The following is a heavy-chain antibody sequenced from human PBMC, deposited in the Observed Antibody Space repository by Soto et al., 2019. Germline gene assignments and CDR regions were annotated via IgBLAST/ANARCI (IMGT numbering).Heavy chain of an antibody. Sequence: QITLKESGPTLVKPTQTLTLTCTFSGFSLTTRGVGVGWIRQPPGKALEWLALIYWDDDEGYSPSLKSRLTITKDTSKNRVVLTMTKMDPVDTATYYCAHRPGGYCYHFDYWGQGPLAPVSS. V-gene: IGHV2-5*02. CDR2: IYWDDDE. CDR3: AHRPGGYCYHFDY. J-gene: IGHJ4*02. D-gene: IGHD5-18*01. CDR1: GFSLTTRGVG.